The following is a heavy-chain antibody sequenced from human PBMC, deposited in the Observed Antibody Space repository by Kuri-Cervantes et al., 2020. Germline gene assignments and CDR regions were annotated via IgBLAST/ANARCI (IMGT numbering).Heavy chain of an antibody. V-gene: IGHV1-8*01. CDR3: AGSYGDYLDPSSWGAFDI. Sequence: ASVKVSCKASGYTFTSYDINWVRQATGQGLEWMGWMNPNSGNTGYAQKFQGRVTMTRNTSISTAYMELSSLRSDDTAVYYCAGSYGDYLDPSSWGAFDIWGQGTMVTVSS. J-gene: IGHJ3*02. D-gene: IGHD4-17*01. CDR2: MNPNSGNT. CDR1: GYTFTSYD.